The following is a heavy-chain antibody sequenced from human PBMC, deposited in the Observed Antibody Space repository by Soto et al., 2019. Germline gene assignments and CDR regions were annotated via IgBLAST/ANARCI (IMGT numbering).Heavy chain of an antibody. CDR3: AIVTAETAYHYFDF. J-gene: IGHJ4*02. Sequence: GESLKISCNGSGYKFTNYWLSWVRQTPGKGLEWMGRIDPSDSYINYSPSFRGHVTISIDESISTAHLQRSSLKASDTATYYCAIVTAETAYHYFDFWGQGTLVTVSS. D-gene: IGHD1-1*01. CDR2: IDPSDSYI. V-gene: IGHV5-10-1*01. CDR1: GYKFTNYW.